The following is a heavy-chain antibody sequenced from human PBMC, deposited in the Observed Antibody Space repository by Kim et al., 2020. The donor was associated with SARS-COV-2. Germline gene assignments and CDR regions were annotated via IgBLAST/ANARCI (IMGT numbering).Heavy chain of an antibody. Sequence: ADSVKGRFTISRDNSKNTLYLQMNSLRAEDTAVYYCAKGMAIVATSPFDYWGQGTLVTVSS. J-gene: IGHJ4*02. D-gene: IGHD5-12*01. CDR3: AKGMAIVATSPFDY. V-gene: IGHV3-30*02.